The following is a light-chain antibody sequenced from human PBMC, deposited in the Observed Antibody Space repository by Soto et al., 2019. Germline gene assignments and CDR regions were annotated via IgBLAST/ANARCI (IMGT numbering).Light chain of an antibody. CDR2: WAS. Sequence: DIVMTQSPDSLAVSLGERATINCKSSQSVLFSSNSKNYLAWYQQKPGQPPTLLFYWASTRESGVPDRFSASGSGTDFTLTISSLQAADVAVYYCQQYYSVPYTFGQGTELEIK. J-gene: IGKJ2*01. CDR1: QSVLFSSNSKNY. V-gene: IGKV4-1*01. CDR3: QQYYSVPYT.